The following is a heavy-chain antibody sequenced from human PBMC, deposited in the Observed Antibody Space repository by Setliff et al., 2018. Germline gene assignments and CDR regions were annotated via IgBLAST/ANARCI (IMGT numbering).Heavy chain of an antibody. D-gene: IGHD3-22*01. CDR2: INHSGNT. Sequence: SETLSLTCAVYGGSFSDYYWSWIRQPPGKGLEWIGEINHSGNTNYNPSLKSRVTISVDTSKNQFSLKLSSVTAADTAVYYCARGGGFYDSSGYFVPYYFDYWGQGTLVTVSS. CDR3: ARGGGFYDSSGYFVPYYFDY. J-gene: IGHJ4*02. V-gene: IGHV4-34*01. CDR1: GGSFSDYY.